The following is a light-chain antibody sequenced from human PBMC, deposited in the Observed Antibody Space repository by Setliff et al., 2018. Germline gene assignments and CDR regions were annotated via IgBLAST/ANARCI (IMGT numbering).Light chain of an antibody. V-gene: IGLV2-14*03. Sequence: QSALTQPAAVSGPPGQSIAISCSGSSRDVGGYDFVSWYQQHPGKAPKLLIYEVIKRPSGVSDRFSGSKSGNTASLTISGLQAEDEADYYCLSYTSGTTHALFGGGTQLTVL. J-gene: IGLJ2*01. CDR2: EVI. CDR3: LSYTSGTTHAL. CDR1: SRDVGGYDF.